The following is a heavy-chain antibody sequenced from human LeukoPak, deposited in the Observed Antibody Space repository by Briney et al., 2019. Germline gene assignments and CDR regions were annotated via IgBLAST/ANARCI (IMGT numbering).Heavy chain of an antibody. J-gene: IGHJ4*02. CDR1: GVTFSSNA. Sequence: GGSLRLSCVASGVTFSSNAMHWVRQAPGKALEWVAVVSNDGNNKYADSVKGRFTISRDNSKNTLYLQMNSLRAEDTAVYYCARAPYCIGGSCRFDYWGQGTLVTVSS. CDR2: VSNDGNNK. D-gene: IGHD2-15*01. CDR3: ARAPYCIGGSCRFDY. V-gene: IGHV3-30*04.